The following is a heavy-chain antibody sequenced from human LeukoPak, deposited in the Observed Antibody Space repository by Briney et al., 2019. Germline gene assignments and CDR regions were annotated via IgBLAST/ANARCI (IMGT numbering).Heavy chain of an antibody. V-gene: IGHV3-7*01. CDR3: ARVLIAVAEPEYFQH. Sequence: GGSLKLSCAASGFAFSSYWMSWVRQAPGKGLEWVANIKQDGSEKYYVDSVKGRFTISRDNAKNSLYLQMNSLRAEDTAVYYCARVLIAVAEPEYFQHWGQGTLVTVSS. CDR2: IKQDGSEK. CDR1: GFAFSSYW. J-gene: IGHJ1*01. D-gene: IGHD6-19*01.